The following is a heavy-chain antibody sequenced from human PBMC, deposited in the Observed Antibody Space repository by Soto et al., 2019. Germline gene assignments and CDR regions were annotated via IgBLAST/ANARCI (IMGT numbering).Heavy chain of an antibody. V-gene: IGHV6-1*01. CDR2: TYYRSKWYN. Sequence: QSQTLSLTCAISGDSVSSNSAAWNWIRQSPSRGLEWLGRTYYRSKWYNDYAVSVKSRITINPDTSKNQFSLQLNSVTPEDTAVYYCAREIAIFGVVIIYGYFDYWGQGTLVTVSS. CDR3: AREIAIFGVVIIYGYFDY. CDR1: GDSVSSNSAA. J-gene: IGHJ4*02. D-gene: IGHD3-3*01.